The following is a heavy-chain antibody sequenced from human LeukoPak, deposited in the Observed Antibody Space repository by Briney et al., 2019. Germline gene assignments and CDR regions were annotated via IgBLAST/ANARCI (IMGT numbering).Heavy chain of an antibody. CDR3: ARAGGYVYNDAFDI. D-gene: IGHD6-25*01. Sequence: NPGGSLRLSCAASGFTFSSYSMNWVRQAPGKGLEWVSSISSSSSYIYYADSVKGRFTISRDNAKNSLYLKMNSLRAEDTAVYYCARAGGYVYNDAFDIWGQGTMVTVSS. CDR2: ISSSSSYI. V-gene: IGHV3-21*01. J-gene: IGHJ3*02. CDR1: GFTFSSYS.